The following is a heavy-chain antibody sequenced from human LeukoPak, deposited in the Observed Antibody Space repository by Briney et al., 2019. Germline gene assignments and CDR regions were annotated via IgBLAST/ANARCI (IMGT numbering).Heavy chain of an antibody. CDR3: ARISWELLDYFDY. CDR1: GYTFTDYY. J-gene: IGHJ4*02. Sequence: GASVKVSCKASGYTFTDYYMHWVRQAPGQGLEWMGWINPNSGGTNYAQKFQGRVTMTRDTSISTAYMELSGLRSDDTAVYYCARISWELLDYFDYWGQGTLVTVSS. D-gene: IGHD1-26*01. CDR2: INPNSGGT. V-gene: IGHV1-2*02.